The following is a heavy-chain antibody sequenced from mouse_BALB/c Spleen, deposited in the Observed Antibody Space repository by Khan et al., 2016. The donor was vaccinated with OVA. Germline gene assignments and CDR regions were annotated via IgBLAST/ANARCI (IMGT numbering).Heavy chain of an antibody. CDR1: GFSLTNYS. Sequence: QVRLQQSGPGLVQPSQSLSITCTVSGFSLTNYSVHWVRQSPGKGLEWLGVIWSAGSTDYNAAFISRLTIRKDNSRSQVFFKMNSLQPNDTAIYYFARRGYDYGRGALFAYWGQGTLVTVSA. J-gene: IGHJ3*01. CDR3: ARRGYDYGRGALFAY. D-gene: IGHD2-4*01. V-gene: IGHV2-2*02. CDR2: IWSAGST.